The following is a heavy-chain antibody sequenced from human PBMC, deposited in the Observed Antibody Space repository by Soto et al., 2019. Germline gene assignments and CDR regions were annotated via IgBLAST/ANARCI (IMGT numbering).Heavy chain of an antibody. CDR1: GGSFSGYY. D-gene: IGHD3-10*01. J-gene: IGHJ5*02. CDR3: ARGLIWFGELLYESRSVWFDP. Sequence: PSETLSLTCAVYGGSFSGYYWSWIRQPPGKGLEWIGEINHSGSTNYNPSLKSRVTISVDTSKNQFSLKLSSVTAADTAVYYCARGLIWFGELLYESRSVWFDPWGQGTLVPVPS. V-gene: IGHV4-34*01. CDR2: INHSGST.